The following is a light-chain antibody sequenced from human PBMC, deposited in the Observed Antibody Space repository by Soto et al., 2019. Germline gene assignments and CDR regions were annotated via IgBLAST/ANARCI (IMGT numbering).Light chain of an antibody. V-gene: IGLV7-46*01. Sequence: QAVVTQEPSLTVSPGGTVTLTCGSSTGAVTSGHYPYWFHQRPGQAPTTLIYDTSIRHSWTPARFSGSLLGGKAALTLSGAQPEDEADYYCVLPDSGDVVFGGGTKVTVL. J-gene: IGLJ2*01. CDR1: TGAVTSGHY. CDR3: VLPDSGDVV. CDR2: DTS.